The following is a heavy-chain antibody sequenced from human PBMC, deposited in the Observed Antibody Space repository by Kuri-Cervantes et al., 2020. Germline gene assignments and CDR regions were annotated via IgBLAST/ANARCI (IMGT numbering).Heavy chain of an antibody. CDR2: ISWNSGSI. CDR3: ARDMIAVAGIDY. V-gene: IGHV3-9*01. CDR1: GFTFDDYA. D-gene: IGHD6-19*01. Sequence: SLKISCAASGFTFDDYAMHWVRQAPGKGLEWVSGISWNSGSIGYADSVKGRFTISRDNAKNSLYLQMNSLRDEDTAVYYCARDMIAVAGIDYWGQGTLVTVSS. J-gene: IGHJ4*02.